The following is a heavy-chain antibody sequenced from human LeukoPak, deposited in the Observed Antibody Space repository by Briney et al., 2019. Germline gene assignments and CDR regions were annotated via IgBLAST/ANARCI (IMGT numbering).Heavy chain of an antibody. CDR3: ARAKWLRLLLLLDY. V-gene: IGHV3-30*03. D-gene: IGHD5-12*01. CDR2: ISYDGSNK. CDR1: GFTFSNYG. Sequence: QPGRSLRLSCAASGFTFSNYGMHWVRQAPGKGLEWVAVISYDGSNKFYADSVKGRFTISRDNSENTLFLQMNSLRPGDTAVYYCARAKWLRLLLLLDYWGQGTLVTVSS. J-gene: IGHJ4*02.